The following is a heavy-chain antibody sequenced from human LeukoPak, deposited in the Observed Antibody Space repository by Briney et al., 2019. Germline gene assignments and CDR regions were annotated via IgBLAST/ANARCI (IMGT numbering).Heavy chain of an antibody. D-gene: IGHD3-3*01. V-gene: IGHV3-33*01. Sequence: GGSLRLSCVASGFTFSTYGMHWVRQAPGKGLEWVAVIWYDGSNEYYINSVKGRFIISRDNSRDTLYLQMNSLRAEDTAVYYCVRDLDHNDFWGGYWPDAFDSWGQGTMVFVSS. CDR2: IWYDGSNE. CDR1: GFTFSTYG. J-gene: IGHJ3*02. CDR3: VRDLDHNDFWGGYWPDAFDS.